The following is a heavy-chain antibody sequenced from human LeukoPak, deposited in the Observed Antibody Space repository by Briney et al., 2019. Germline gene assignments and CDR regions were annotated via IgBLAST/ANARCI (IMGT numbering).Heavy chain of an antibody. D-gene: IGHD2/OR15-2a*01. Sequence: SETLSLTCTVSGDSMNEYYWSWVRQPPGQGLEWIGYVYYSGSTTYNPSLKSRVNITIDTSKNQFSLTLTSVTAADTATYYCARNAGKYYRYFQHWGQGTVVSVSS. J-gene: IGHJ1*01. CDR2: VYYSGST. CDR1: GDSMNEYY. CDR3: ARNAGKYYRYFQH. V-gene: IGHV4-59*01.